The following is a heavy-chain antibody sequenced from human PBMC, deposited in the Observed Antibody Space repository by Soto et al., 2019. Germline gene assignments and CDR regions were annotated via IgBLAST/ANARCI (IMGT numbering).Heavy chain of an antibody. D-gene: IGHD5-12*01. V-gene: IGHV1-2*04. CDR2: INPNSGGT. CDR3: ARDPDIVATIGDY. CDR1: GYTFTGYY. J-gene: IGHJ4*02. Sequence: ASVKVSCKASGYTFTGYYMHWVRQAPGQGLEWMGWINPNSGGTNYAQKFQGWVTMTRDTSISTAYMELSRLRSDDTAVYYCARDPDIVATIGDYWGQGTLVTVSS.